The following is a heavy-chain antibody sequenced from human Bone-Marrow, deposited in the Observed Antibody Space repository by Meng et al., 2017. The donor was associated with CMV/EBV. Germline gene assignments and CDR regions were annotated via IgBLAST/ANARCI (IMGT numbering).Heavy chain of an antibody. Sequence: GGSLRLPCAASGFTFSSYSMNWVRQAPGKGLEWVASISSSSSYIYYADSVKGRFTISRDNAKNSLYLQMNSLRAEDTAVYYCASSGSGIPARWTYYYYYGMDVWGQGTTVTVSS. CDR3: ASSGSGIPARWTYYYYYGMDV. CDR2: ISSSSSYI. J-gene: IGHJ6*02. D-gene: IGHD6-6*01. V-gene: IGHV3-21*01. CDR1: GFTFSSYS.